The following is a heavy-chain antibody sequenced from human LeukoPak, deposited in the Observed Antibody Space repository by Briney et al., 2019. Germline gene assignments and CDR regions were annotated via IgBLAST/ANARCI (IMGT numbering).Heavy chain of an antibody. CDR1: GFTFSDYY. Sequence: GGSLRLSCAASGFTFSDYYMSWIRQAPGKGLEWVSYISSSSSYTNYADSVKGRFTISRDNAKNSLYLQINSLRAEDTAVYYCARVLGSGSYPAGYWGQGTLVTVSS. CDR3: ARVLGSGSYPAGY. D-gene: IGHD1-26*01. V-gene: IGHV3-11*06. CDR2: ISSSSSYT. J-gene: IGHJ4*02.